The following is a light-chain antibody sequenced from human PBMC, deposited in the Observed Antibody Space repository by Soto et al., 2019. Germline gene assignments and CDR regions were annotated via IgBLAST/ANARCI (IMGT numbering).Light chain of an antibody. Sequence: DIQMTQSPSTLSASLLDRVTITCRASQSINNWLAWYQQKPGKAPKFLIYDASNLESGVPSRFSGSASGTEFTLTISSLQPDDFATYYCQHYNSYPRTFGQGTKVDIK. J-gene: IGKJ1*01. CDR2: DAS. CDR1: QSINNW. CDR3: QHYNSYPRT. V-gene: IGKV1-5*01.